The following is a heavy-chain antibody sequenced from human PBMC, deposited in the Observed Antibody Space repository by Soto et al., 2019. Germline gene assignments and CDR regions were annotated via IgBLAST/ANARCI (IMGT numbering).Heavy chain of an antibody. J-gene: IGHJ4*02. CDR2: IFYSGRT. Sequence: QVQLQESGPGLVKPSQTLSLTCTVSGASISNGGYYWSWIRQQPGKGLEWIGYIFYSGRTYYNPSLKSLVSISVDTSKNQFSLKLSSVTAADTAVYYCASSSRDGYNAVDYWGQGTLVTVSS. CDR3: ASSSRDGYNAVDY. CDR1: GASISNGGYY. V-gene: IGHV4-31*01. D-gene: IGHD5-12*01.